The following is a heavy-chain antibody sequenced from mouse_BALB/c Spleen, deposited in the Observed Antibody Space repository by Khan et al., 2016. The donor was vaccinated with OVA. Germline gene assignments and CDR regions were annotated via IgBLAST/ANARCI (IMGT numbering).Heavy chain of an antibody. CDR3: ARGYYGDPFAD. CDR2: ISDGGSYT. J-gene: IGHJ3*01. D-gene: IGHD2-13*01. V-gene: IGHV5-4*02. CDR1: GFTFSDYY. Sequence: EVELVESGGGLVKPGGSLKLSCAASGFTFSDYYMYWVRQTPEKRLEWVATISDGGSYTYYPDSVRGRFTISRDDAKNNLYLQMSRLKSEDTAMYYCARGYYGDPFADWGQGTLVTVSA.